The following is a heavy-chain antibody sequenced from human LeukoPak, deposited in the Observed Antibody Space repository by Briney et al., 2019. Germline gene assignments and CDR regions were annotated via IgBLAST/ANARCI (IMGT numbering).Heavy chain of an antibody. CDR3: AKDRSSGFDY. CDR2: ISYDGSNK. D-gene: IGHD6-25*01. Sequence: GGSLRLSCAASGFTFSSYGMHWVRQAPGKGLEWVAVISYDGSNKYYADSVKGRFTISRDNSKNTLYLQMNSLRAEDTAVYYCAKDRSSGFDYWGQGTLVTVSS. J-gene: IGHJ4*02. CDR1: GFTFSSYG. V-gene: IGHV3-30*18.